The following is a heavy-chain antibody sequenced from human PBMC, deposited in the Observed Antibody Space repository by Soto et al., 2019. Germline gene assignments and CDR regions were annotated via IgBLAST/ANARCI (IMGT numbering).Heavy chain of an antibody. CDR3: ERDIPTKLLWSLFDP. CDR2: IIAVNGAT. J-gene: IGHJ5*02. CDR1: GGTFSSYA. Sequence: ASVKVSCKASGGTFSSYAISWVRQAPGQRLEWMGWIIAVNGATNYSQKFQGRVTITRDTSASTAYMELSSLRSEDTAVYYCERDIPTKLLWSLFDPWGQGTLVTVSS. V-gene: IGHV1-3*01. D-gene: IGHD3-10*01.